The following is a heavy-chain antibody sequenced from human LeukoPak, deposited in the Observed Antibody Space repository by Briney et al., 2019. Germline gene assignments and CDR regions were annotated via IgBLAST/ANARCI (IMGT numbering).Heavy chain of an antibody. CDR2: IYYSGST. CDR3: ARGVGYCSGGSCYSEYWDFYGMDV. Sequence: SETLSLTCTVSGGSISSGGYYWSWIRQHPGKGLEWIGYIYYSGSTYYNPSLKSRVTISVDTSKSQFSLKLSSVTAADTAVYYCARGVGYCSGGSCYSEYWDFYGMDVWGQGTTVTVSS. V-gene: IGHV4-31*03. D-gene: IGHD2-15*01. J-gene: IGHJ6*02. CDR1: GGSISSGGYY.